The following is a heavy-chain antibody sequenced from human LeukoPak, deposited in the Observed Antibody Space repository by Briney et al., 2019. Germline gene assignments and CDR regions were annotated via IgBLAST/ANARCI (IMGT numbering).Heavy chain of an antibody. D-gene: IGHD2-15*01. CDR1: GYAFTSYD. J-gene: IGHJ6*02. V-gene: IGHV1-8*01. Sequence: ASVKVSCKASGYAFTSYDINWVRQATGQGPEWMGWMNPNSGNTGYAQKFQGRVTTTRNPSIGTAYMEVSGLRSEDTAVYYCARGWDQLGYCSGDSCHSMDVWGQGTTVTVSS. CDR2: MNPNSGNT. CDR3: ARGWDQLGYCSGDSCHSMDV.